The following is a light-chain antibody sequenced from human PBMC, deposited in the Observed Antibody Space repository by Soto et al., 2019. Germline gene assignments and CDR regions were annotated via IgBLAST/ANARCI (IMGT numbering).Light chain of an antibody. CDR3: QQYYDWPIT. CDR1: QTVSSY. J-gene: IGKJ5*01. CDR2: GAS. Sequence: EIVLTQSPATLSLSPVERATLSCRASQTVSSYLAWYQQKPGQAPRLLIYGASNRATGIPDRFSGSGSGADFTLTINRLEHEDFAVYYCQQYYDWPITFGQGTRRRL. V-gene: IGKV3-11*01.